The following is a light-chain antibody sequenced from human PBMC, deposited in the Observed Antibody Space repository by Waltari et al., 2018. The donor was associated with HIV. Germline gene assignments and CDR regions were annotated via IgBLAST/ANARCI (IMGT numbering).Light chain of an antibody. J-gene: IGLJ2*01. CDR2: DVS. Sequence: QSALTQPASVSGSPGQSITISCTGTSSDVGGYNYVSWYQQHPGKAPKLMIYDVSNRPSGVSNRFSGSKSGNTASLTISGLQAEDEADYYCRSYTSSSTFYVVFGGGTKLTVL. CDR1: SSDVGGYNY. CDR3: RSYTSSSTFYVV. V-gene: IGLV2-14*01.